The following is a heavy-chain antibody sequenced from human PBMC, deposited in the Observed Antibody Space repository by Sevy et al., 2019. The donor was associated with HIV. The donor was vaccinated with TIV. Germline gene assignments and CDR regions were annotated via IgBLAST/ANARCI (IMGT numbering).Heavy chain of an antibody. CDR3: ARDHEPGGDAFDI. CDR2: ISSSSSYI. J-gene: IGHJ3*02. CDR1: GFTFSSYS. V-gene: IGHV3-21*01. D-gene: IGHD3-10*01. Sequence: GGSLRLSCAASGFTFSSYSMNWVRQAPGKGLEWVSSISSSSSYIYYADSVEGRFTISRDNAKNSLYLQMNSLRAEDTAVYYCARDHEPGGDAFDIWGQGTMVTVSS.